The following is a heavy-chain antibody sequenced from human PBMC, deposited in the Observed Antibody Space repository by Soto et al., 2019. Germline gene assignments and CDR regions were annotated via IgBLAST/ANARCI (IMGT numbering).Heavy chain of an antibody. D-gene: IGHD3-9*01. CDR2: IYYSGST. CDR3: ATQLRYFDWFIDY. V-gene: IGHV4-31*03. J-gene: IGHJ4*02. CDR1: GGSISSGGYY. Sequence: SETLSLTCTVSGGSISSGGYYWSWIRQHPGKGLEWIGYIYYSGSTYYNPSLKSRVTISVDTSKNQFSLKLSSVTAADTAVYYCATQLRYFDWFIDYWGQGTLVTVSS.